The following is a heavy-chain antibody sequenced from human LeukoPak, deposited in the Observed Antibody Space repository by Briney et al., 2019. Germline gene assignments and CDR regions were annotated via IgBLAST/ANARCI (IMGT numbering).Heavy chain of an antibody. CDR2: MNPNSGNT. V-gene: IGHV1-8*01. J-gene: IGHJ6*02. D-gene: IGHD3-3*01. CDR1: GYTFTSYD. Sequence: ASVKVSCKASGYTFTSYDINWVRQATGQGLEWMGWMNPNSGNTGYAQKFQGRVTMTRNTSISTAYMELSSLRSEDTAVYYCARGIRLKVLRFLEWLSHSTAYYGMDVWGQGTTVTVSS. CDR3: ARGIRLKVLRFLEWLSHSTAYYGMDV.